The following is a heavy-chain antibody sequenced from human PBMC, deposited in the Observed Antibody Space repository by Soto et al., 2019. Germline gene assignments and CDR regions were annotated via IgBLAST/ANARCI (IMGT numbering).Heavy chain of an antibody. CDR2: INHSGST. Sequence: PSETLSLTCAVYGGSFSGYYWSWIRQPPGKGLEWIGEINHSGSTNYNPSLKSRVTISVDTSKNQFSLKLSSVTAADTAVYYCARHWNRYYYGMDVWGQGTTVTVSS. D-gene: IGHD1-1*01. V-gene: IGHV4-34*01. CDR1: GGSFSGYY. J-gene: IGHJ6*02. CDR3: ARHWNRYYYGMDV.